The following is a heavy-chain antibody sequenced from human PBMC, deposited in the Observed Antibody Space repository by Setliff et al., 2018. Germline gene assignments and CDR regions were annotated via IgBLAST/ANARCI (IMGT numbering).Heavy chain of an antibody. CDR2: INYSGST. V-gene: IGHV4-59*08. Sequence: SETLSLTCTVSGGSISSYYWSWIRQPPGKGLEWIGYINYSGSTYYNPSLTSRVTISVDTSNNQFSLNLRSVTAADTAIYYCARHFRSSKVQFLEYLTDYYFDSWGQGTLVTVSS. J-gene: IGHJ4*02. CDR1: GGSISSYY. D-gene: IGHD3-3*01. CDR3: ARHFRSSKVQFLEYLTDYYFDS.